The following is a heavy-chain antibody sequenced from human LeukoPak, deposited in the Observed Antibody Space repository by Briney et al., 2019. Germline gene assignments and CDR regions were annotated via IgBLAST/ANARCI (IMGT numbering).Heavy chain of an antibody. V-gene: IGHV3-23*01. D-gene: IGHD2-8*01. CDR1: TFIFSRYA. Sequence: PGGSLRLSCAASTFIFSRYAMSWVRQAPGKGLEWVSGFSSGGGSTTYYADSVKGRFTISRDNSKNTLYLQMNSLRAEDTAVYYCAKDRGHCTNGVCHNYYYMDVWGKGTTVTVSS. CDR3: AKDRGHCTNGVCHNYYYMDV. J-gene: IGHJ6*03. CDR2: FSSGGGSTT.